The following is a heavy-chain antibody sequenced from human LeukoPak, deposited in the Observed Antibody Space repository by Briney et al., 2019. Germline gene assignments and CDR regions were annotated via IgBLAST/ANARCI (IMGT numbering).Heavy chain of an antibody. Sequence: SQTLSLTCTVSGGSISSGDYYWSWIRQPPGKGLEWIGYIYYSGSTYYNPSLKSRVTISVDTSKNQFSLKLSSVTAADTAVYYCARDLSGYSGYTDYWGQGTLVTVSS. CDR2: IYYSGST. CDR1: GGSISSGDYY. D-gene: IGHD5-12*01. J-gene: IGHJ4*02. V-gene: IGHV4-30-4*01. CDR3: ARDLSGYSGYTDY.